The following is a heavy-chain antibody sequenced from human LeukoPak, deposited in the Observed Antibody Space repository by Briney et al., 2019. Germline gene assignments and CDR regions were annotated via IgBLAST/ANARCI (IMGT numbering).Heavy chain of an antibody. J-gene: IGHJ6*04. D-gene: IGHD3-10*02. CDR2: ISGSGGST. CDR1: GFTFSSYA. Sequence: GGSLRLSCAASGFTFSSYAMSWVRQAPGKGLEWVSVISGSGGSTSYADSVKGRFTISRDNSMNALYLQMNSLRAEDTAVYYCAELGITMIGGVWGKGTTVTISS. CDR3: AELGITMIGGV. V-gene: IGHV3-23*01.